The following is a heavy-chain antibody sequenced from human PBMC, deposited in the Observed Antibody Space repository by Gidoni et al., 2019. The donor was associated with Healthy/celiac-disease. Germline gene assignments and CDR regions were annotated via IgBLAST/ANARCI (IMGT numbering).Heavy chain of an antibody. CDR3: ARPSQGY. Sequence: QVQLQQWGAGLLKPSETLSLPCAVYGGSFSGYYWSWIRQPPGKGLEWIGEINHSGSTNYNPSLKSRVTISVDTSKNQFSLKLSSVTAADTAVYYCARPSQGYWGQGTLVTVSS. CDR1: GGSFSGYY. CDR2: INHSGST. J-gene: IGHJ4*02. V-gene: IGHV4-34*01.